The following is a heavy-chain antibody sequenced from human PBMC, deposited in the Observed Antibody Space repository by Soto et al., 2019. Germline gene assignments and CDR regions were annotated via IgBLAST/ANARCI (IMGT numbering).Heavy chain of an antibody. CDR1: GFTFSSYS. Sequence: GGSLRLSCAAPGFTFSSYSMNWVRQAPGKGLEWVSSISSSSSYIYYADSVKGRFTISRDNAKNSLYLQMNSLRAEDTAVYYCARDGSYSGSYHDAFDIWGQGTMVTVSS. V-gene: IGHV3-21*01. CDR3: ARDGSYSGSYHDAFDI. J-gene: IGHJ3*02. D-gene: IGHD1-26*01. CDR2: ISSSSSYI.